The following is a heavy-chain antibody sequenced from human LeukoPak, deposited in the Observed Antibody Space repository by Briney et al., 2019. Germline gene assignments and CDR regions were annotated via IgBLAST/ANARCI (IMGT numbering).Heavy chain of an antibody. J-gene: IGHJ3*02. CDR2: ISGSGGST. CDR3: AKSTIFGVVIKGFGAFDI. CDR1: GFTFSSYA. Sequence: GGFLRLSCAASGFTFSSYAVSWVRQAPGKGLEWVSAISGSGGSTYYADSVKGRFTISRDNSKNTLYLQMNSLRAEDTAVYYCAKSTIFGVVIKGFGAFDIWGQGTMVTVSS. V-gene: IGHV3-23*01. D-gene: IGHD3-3*01.